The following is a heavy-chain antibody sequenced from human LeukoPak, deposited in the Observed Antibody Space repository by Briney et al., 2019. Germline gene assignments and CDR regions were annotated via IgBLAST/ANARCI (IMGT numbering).Heavy chain of an antibody. D-gene: IGHD4-23*01. CDR3: ATDYAGNSVPDY. CDR2: INPNSGGT. V-gene: IGHV1-2*02. Sequence: SVKVSCKASGYTFTGYYMHWVRQAPGQGLEWMGWINPNSGGTNYAQKFQGRVTMTRDTSISTAYMELSWLRSDDTALYYCATDYAGNSVPDYWGQGTLVTVSS. CDR1: GYTFTGYY. J-gene: IGHJ4*02.